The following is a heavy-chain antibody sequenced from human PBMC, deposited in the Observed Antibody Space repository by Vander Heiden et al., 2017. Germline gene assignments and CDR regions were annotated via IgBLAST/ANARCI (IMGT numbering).Heavy chain of an antibody. CDR3: ARDLGAGRYFDY. D-gene: IGHD1-26*01. CDR1: GFPFSPEG. J-gene: IGHJ4*02. V-gene: IGHV3-33*01. Sequence: QVQLVESGGGVVQTGGSLRLACAAAGFPFSPEGMHWVRQAPGKGLEWVAVIGHDGSFKADADSVKGRFTISRDNSKNTLYLQMTSLRAEDTAVYYCARDLGAGRYFDYWGQGSLVTVPS. CDR2: IGHDGSFK.